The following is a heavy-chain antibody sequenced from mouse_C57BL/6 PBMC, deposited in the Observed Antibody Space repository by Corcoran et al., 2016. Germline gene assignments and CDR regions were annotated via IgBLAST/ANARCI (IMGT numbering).Heavy chain of an antibody. CDR1: GYTFTDYY. J-gene: IGHJ3*01. V-gene: IGHV1-26*01. CDR3: ARPWAAQALFAY. CDR2: INPNNGGT. Sequence: EVQLQQSGPELVKPGASVKISCKASGYTFTDYYMNWVKQSHGKSLEWIGDINPNNGGTSYNQKFKGKATLTVDKSSSTAYMELRSLTSEDSAGYYCARPWAAQALFAYWGQGTLVTVSA. D-gene: IGHD3-2*02.